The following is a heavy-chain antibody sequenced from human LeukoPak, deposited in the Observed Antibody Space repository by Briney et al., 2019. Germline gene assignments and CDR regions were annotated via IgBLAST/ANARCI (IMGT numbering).Heavy chain of an antibody. CDR2: ISGSGGST. D-gene: IGHD3-10*01. V-gene: IGHV3-23*01. J-gene: IGHJ3*02. CDR3: ASHSGGSGSYPVDDAFDI. Sequence: GGSLRLSCAASGFTFSSYAMSWVRQAPGKGLEWVSAISGSGGSTYYAASVKGRFTISRDNSKNTLYLQMNSLRAEDTAVYYCASHSGGSGSYPVDDAFDIWGHGTMVTVSS. CDR1: GFTFSSYA.